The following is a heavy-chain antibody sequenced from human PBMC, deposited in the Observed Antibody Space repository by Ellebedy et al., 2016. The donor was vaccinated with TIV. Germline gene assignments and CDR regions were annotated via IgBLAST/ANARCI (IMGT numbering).Heavy chain of an antibody. CDR1: GGSFSGYY. CDR3: ARGLYGSGSRTIDY. CDR2: INHSGST. J-gene: IGHJ4*02. Sequence: SQTLSLTCXVYGGSFSGYYWSWIRQPPGKGLEWIGEINHSGSTNYNPSLKSRVTISVDTSKNQFSLKLSSVTAADTAVYYCARGLYGSGSRTIDYWGQGTLVTVSS. D-gene: IGHD3-10*01. V-gene: IGHV4-34*01.